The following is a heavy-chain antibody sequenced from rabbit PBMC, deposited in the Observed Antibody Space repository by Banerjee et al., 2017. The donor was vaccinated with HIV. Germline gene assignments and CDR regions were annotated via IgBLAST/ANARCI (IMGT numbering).Heavy chain of an antibody. Sequence: QSLEESGGGLVQPEGSLTLTCTASGIDFSGYYYMCWVRQAPGKGLEWIACIGTGSGSTYYANWAKGRFTISKTSSTVDLKMTSLTAADTATYFCARDLAGVIGWNFNLWGQGTLVTVS. J-gene: IGHJ4*01. V-gene: IGHV1S40*01. D-gene: IGHD4-1*01. CDR3: ARDLAGVIGWNFNL. CDR2: IGTGSGST. CDR1: GIDFSGYYY.